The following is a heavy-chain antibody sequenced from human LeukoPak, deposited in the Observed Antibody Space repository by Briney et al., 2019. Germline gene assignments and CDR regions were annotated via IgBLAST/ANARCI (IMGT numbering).Heavy chain of an antibody. CDR1: GFTFSSYA. V-gene: IGHV3-23*01. CDR3: AKLVPSDDFWSGYLGWFDP. D-gene: IGHD3-3*01. CDR2: ISGSGGST. Sequence: GGSLRLSRAASGFTFSSYAMSWVRQAPGNGREWVSAISGSGGSTYYADSVKGRFTISRDNSKNTLYLKMNSLRAEDTAVYYCAKLVPSDDFWSGYLGWFDPWGQGTLVTVSS. J-gene: IGHJ5*02.